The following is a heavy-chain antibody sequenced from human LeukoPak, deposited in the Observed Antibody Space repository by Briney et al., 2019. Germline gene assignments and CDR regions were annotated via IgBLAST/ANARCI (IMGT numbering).Heavy chain of an antibody. J-gene: IGHJ5*02. CDR1: GFTFSSYW. D-gene: IGHD2-2*01. V-gene: IGHV3-7*01. CDR3: ARDDCSSISCYHNWFDP. CDR2: IKQDGSEK. Sequence: GGSLRLSCAASGFTFSSYWMSWVSQAPGKGLEWVANIKQDGSEKYYVDSVKGRFTISRDNAKNSLYLQMNSLRAEDTAVYYCARDDCSSISCYHNWFDPWGQGTLVTVSS.